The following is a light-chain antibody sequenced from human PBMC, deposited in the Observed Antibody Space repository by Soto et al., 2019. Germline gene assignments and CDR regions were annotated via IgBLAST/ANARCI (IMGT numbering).Light chain of an antibody. CDR2: RNN. Sequence: QSVLTQPPSASGTTGQRVTISCSGSSSNIVSNYVYWYQQRPGTAPKLLIYRNNQRPSGVPDRFSGSKSGTSASLAISGLRCEYEAYYYCAARDDSVSGLYVCGTGTKVTVL. CDR1: SSNIVSNY. V-gene: IGLV1-47*01. J-gene: IGLJ1*01. CDR3: AARDDSVSGLYV.